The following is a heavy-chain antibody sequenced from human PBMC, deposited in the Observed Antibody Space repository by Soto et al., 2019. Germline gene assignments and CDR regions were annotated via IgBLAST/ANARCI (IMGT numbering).Heavy chain of an antibody. Sequence: PSETLSLTCAVYGGPFSGYYWGWIRQPPGKGMEWIGEINQSGSTNYNPSLKSRVTISVDTSKYQFSLKLSSVTAADTAVYYCARGSNSIWSLDYWGQGTLVTVSS. V-gene: IGHV4-34*01. CDR3: ARGSNSIWSLDY. J-gene: IGHJ4*02. CDR1: GGPFSGYY. CDR2: INQSGST. D-gene: IGHD6-13*01.